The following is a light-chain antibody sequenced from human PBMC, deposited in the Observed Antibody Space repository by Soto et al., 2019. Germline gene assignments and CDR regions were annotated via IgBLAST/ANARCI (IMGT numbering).Light chain of an antibody. CDR2: GNS. Sequence: QSVLTQPPSVSGAPGQRVTISCTGSSSNLGAGYDVHWYQQLPGTAPKLLIYGNSDRPSGVPDRFSGSKSGTSASLAITGLQAEDEDDYNCQSYYSSLSGPKVLFGGGPNVTVL. J-gene: IGLJ2*01. CDR3: QSYYSSLSGPKVL. V-gene: IGLV1-40*01. CDR1: SSNLGAGYD.